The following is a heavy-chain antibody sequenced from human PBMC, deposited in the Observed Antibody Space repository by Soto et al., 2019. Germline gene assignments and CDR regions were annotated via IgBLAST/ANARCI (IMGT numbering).Heavy chain of an antibody. Sequence: GGSLRLSCAASGFTFSSYGMHWVRQAPGKGREWVAVIWYDGSNKYYADSVKGRFTISRDNSKNTLYLQMNSLRAEDTAVYYCATNEVPYGDYDLPYWGQGTLVTVSS. CDR3: ATNEVPYGDYDLPY. J-gene: IGHJ4*02. CDR2: IWYDGSNK. D-gene: IGHD4-17*01. CDR1: GFTFSSYG. V-gene: IGHV3-33*01.